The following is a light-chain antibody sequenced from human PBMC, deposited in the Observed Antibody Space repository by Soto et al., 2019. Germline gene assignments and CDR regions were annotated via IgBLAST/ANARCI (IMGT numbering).Light chain of an antibody. CDR1: QSISSN. CDR3: QQSYSAPQA. Sequence: EIVMTQSPATLSVSPGERATLSCRASQSISSNLAWYQQRPGQAPRLLIYGASTRATGIPGRFSGGGSGTEFTLTISSLQSEDFAVYYCQQSYSAPQAFGPGTKVDIK. V-gene: IGKV3D-15*01. CDR2: GAS. J-gene: IGKJ3*01.